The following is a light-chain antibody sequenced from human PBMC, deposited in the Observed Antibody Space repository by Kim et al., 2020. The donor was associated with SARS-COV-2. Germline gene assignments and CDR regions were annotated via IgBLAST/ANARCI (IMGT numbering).Light chain of an antibody. CDR1: NSNIVNNY. V-gene: IGLV1-51*01. Sequence: QSVLTQPPSVSADPGQRITISCSGNNSNIVNNYVSWYQQLPGTAPKILIYDNNKRPSGIPDRFSGSKSGTSATLGITGLQTGDEADYYCGTWDSSLSARVFGGGTQLTVL. J-gene: IGLJ3*02. CDR3: GTWDSSLSARV. CDR2: DNN.